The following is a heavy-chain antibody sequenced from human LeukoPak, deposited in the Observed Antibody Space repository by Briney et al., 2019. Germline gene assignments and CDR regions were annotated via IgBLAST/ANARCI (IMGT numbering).Heavy chain of an antibody. D-gene: IGHD3-22*01. J-gene: IGHJ4*02. CDR3: AKDVGYHYDTRFPT. CDR1: GFTFSSYA. Sequence: PGGSLRLSCAVSGFTFSSYAMSWVRQAPGKGLEWVSDITGSGGSIYYADSVKGRFTISRDNSKNTLYLQMNSLRAEDTAVYYCAKDVGYHYDTRFPTWGQGTLVTVSS. V-gene: IGHV3-23*01. CDR2: ITGSGGSI.